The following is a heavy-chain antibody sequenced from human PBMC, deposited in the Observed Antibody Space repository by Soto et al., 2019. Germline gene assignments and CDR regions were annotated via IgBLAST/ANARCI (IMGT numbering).Heavy chain of an antibody. J-gene: IGHJ6*02. CDR2: IYYSGTT. V-gene: IGHV4-39*01. Sequence: QLQLQESGPGLVKPSETLSLTCTVSGGSISSNSYYWAWIRQPPGKGLEWIGNIYYSGTTYYNPSLKSRVTISVDTSKNQFSLKLSSVTATDTAVYYCARHKGGYYSGVDVWGQGTTVTVSS. D-gene: IGHD3-16*01. CDR3: ARHKGGYYSGVDV. CDR1: GGSISSNSYY.